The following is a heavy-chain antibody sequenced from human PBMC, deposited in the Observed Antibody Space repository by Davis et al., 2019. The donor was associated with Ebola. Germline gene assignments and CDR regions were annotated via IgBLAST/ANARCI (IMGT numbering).Heavy chain of an antibody. V-gene: IGHV1-46*01. CDR2: INPSGGST. CDR3: ARYSSGWYGYYYGMDV. D-gene: IGHD6-19*01. J-gene: IGHJ6*02. CDR1: GYTFTSYY. Sequence: ASVKVSCKASGYTFTSYYMHWVRQAPGQGLEWMGIINPSGGSTSYAQKFQGRVTMTRDTSTSTAYMELRSLRSDDTAVYYCARYSSGWYGYYYGMDVWGQGTTVTVSS.